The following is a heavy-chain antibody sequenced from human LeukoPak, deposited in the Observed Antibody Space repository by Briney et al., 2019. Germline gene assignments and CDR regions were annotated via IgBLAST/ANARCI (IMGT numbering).Heavy chain of an antibody. D-gene: IGHD3-10*01. J-gene: IGHJ4*02. CDR1: GYTFTGYY. Sequence: GASVKVSCKASGYTFTGYYMHWVRQAPGQGLEWMRWINPNSGGTNYAQKFQGRVTMTRDTSISTAYMELSRLRSDDTAVYYCARDQTKVRGDSYFDYWGQGTLVTVSS. CDR3: ARDQTKVRGDSYFDY. V-gene: IGHV1-2*02. CDR2: INPNSGGT.